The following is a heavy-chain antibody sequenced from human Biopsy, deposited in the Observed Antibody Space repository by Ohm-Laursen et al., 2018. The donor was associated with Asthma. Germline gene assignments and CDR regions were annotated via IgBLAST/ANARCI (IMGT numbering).Heavy chain of an antibody. V-gene: IGHV3-30*03. CDR1: GFSFSNFG. CDR2: ISFDGSNE. Sequence: SLRLSCSASGFSFSNFGMHWVRQAPGKGLEWVAVISFDGSNEDYADSVKGRFTLSRDNSRNTLYLQMNSLRVEDTAIYYCARTHERWTSIQDDALDIWGQGVLVTVSS. J-gene: IGHJ4*02. D-gene: IGHD4-23*01. CDR3: ARTHERWTSIQDDALDI.